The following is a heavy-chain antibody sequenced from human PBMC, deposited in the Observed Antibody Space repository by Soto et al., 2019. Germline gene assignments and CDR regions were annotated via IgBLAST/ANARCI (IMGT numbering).Heavy chain of an antibody. CDR2: IKPDGSGE. Sequence: LRLSCAASGFTSSTYWMSWVRQAPGKGLEWVANIKPDGSGEYYMDSVKGRFTISRDNAKNSLYLQMNSLRVEDTAMYYCARVRCTTSDCFHDYWGQGTLVTVSS. V-gene: IGHV3-7*03. CDR3: ARVRCTTSDCFHDY. J-gene: IGHJ4*02. CDR1: GFTSSTYW. D-gene: IGHD2-21*02.